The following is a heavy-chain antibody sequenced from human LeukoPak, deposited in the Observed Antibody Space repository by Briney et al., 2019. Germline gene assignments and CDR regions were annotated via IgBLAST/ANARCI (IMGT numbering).Heavy chain of an antibody. V-gene: IGHV3-74*01. CDR2: INSDGSST. Sequence: GGSLRLSCAASGFTFSSYWMHWVRQAPGKGLVWVSRINSDGSSTSYADSVKGRFTISRDNAKNTLYLQMNSLRAEDTAVYYCARESYYGPDDYYYYGMDVWGQGTLVTVSS. CDR1: GFTFSSYW. J-gene: IGHJ6*02. D-gene: IGHD3-10*01. CDR3: ARESYYGPDDYYYYGMDV.